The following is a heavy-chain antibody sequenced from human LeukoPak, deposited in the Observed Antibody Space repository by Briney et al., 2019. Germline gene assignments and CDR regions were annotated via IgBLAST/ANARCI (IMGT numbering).Heavy chain of an antibody. J-gene: IGHJ4*02. CDR3: VRDSVHGYYDSSGYSALIDY. D-gene: IGHD3-22*01. CDR1: GFTFSSYG. Sequence: GRSLRLSCAASGFTFSSYGMHWVCQAPGKGLEWVAVISYDGSNKYYADSVKGRFTISRDNAKNSLYLQMNSLRAEDTAVYYCVRDSVHGYYDSSGYSALIDYWGQGTLVTVSS. CDR2: ISYDGSNK. V-gene: IGHV3-30*03.